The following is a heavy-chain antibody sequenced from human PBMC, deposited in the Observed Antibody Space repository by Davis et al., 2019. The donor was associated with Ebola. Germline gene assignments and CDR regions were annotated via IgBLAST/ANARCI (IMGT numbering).Heavy chain of an antibody. CDR2: ISSSSSYT. CDR1: GFTFSDYY. Sequence: GESLKISCAASGFTFSDYYMSWIRQAPGKGLEWVSYISSSSSYTNYADSVKGRFTISRDNAKNSLYLQMNSLGAEDTAVYYCARDGESYYYGSGIDYWGQGTLVTVSS. V-gene: IGHV3-11*06. J-gene: IGHJ4*02. D-gene: IGHD3-10*01. CDR3: ARDGESYYYGSGIDY.